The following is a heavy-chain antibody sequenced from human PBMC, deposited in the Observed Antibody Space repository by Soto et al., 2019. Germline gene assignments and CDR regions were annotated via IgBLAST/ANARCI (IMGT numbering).Heavy chain of an antibody. V-gene: IGHV1-46*01. Sequence: ASVKVSCKASGYTFTSYYMHWVRQAPGQGLEWMGIINPSGGSTSYAQKFQGRVTMTRDTSTSTVYMELSSLRSEDTAVYYCARDKRGQLGVPAEDGGMDVWGQGTTVTVSS. CDR3: ARDKRGQLGVPAEDGGMDV. J-gene: IGHJ6*02. CDR2: INPSGGST. D-gene: IGHD2-2*01. CDR1: GYTFTSYY.